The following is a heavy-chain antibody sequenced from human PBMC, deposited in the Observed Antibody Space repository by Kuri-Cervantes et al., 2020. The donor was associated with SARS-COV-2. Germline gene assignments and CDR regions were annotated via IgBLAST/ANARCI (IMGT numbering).Heavy chain of an antibody. CDR3: ATYDLQYGYYFDY. CDR2: IYYSGST. CDR1: GGSISSGDYY. D-gene: IGHD4-11*01. V-gene: IGHV4-30-4*08. Sequence: SESLSPTSTVSGGSISSGDYYWSWIRQPPGKGLEWIGHIYYSGSTYYNSSLKRRVTITVDTSKNQCSLKPSFVTAADTAVYYCATYDLQYGYYFDYWGQGALVTVSS. J-gene: IGHJ4*02.